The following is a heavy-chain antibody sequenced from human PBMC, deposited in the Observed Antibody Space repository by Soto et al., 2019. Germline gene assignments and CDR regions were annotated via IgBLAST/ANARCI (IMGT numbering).Heavy chain of an antibody. J-gene: IGHJ2*01. CDR2: ISIEKGDT. D-gene: IGHD2-15*01. CDR1: GYSFDTFG. Sequence: QVQVVQSGAEVKKPGASVKVACKASGYSFDTFGMSWVRQAPGQGLEWMGWISIEKGDTNSAQKFQDRVTMTTDTSTSTAYMELRSLTSDDTAVYYCARCYCSVGSCFTCWHFDLWGRGTLVTGSS. CDR3: ARCYCSVGSCFTCWHFDL. V-gene: IGHV1-18*01.